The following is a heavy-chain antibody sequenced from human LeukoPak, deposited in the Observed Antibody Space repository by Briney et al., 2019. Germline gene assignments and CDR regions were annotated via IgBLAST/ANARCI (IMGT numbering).Heavy chain of an antibody. J-gene: IGHJ4*02. CDR3: AGDPMYYYDSSGYYKTTDY. V-gene: IGHV1-18*01. CDR2: ISAYNGNT. Sequence: GASVKVSCKAPGYTFTSYGISWVRQAPGQGLEWMGWISAYNGNTDYAQKLQGRVTMTTDTSTSTAYMELRSLRSDDTAVYYCAGDPMYYYDSSGYYKTTDYWGQGTLVTVSS. CDR1: GYTFTSYG. D-gene: IGHD3-22*01.